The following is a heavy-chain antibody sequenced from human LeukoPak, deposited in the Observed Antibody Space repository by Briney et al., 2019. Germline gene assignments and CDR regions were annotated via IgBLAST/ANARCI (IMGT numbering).Heavy chain of an antibody. Sequence: GGSLRLSCAASGFTFDDYAMHWVRQAQGKGLEWVSGISWNSGSIGYADSVKGRFTISRDNAKNSLYLQMNSLRAEDTALYYCAKGRHIAAYFDYWGQGTLVTVSS. CDR3: AKGRHIAAYFDY. V-gene: IGHV3-9*01. J-gene: IGHJ4*02. D-gene: IGHD2-21*01. CDR1: GFTFDDYA. CDR2: ISWNSGSI.